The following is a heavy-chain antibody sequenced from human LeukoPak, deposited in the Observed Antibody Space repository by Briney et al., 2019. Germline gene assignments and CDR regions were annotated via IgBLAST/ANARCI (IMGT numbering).Heavy chain of an antibody. D-gene: IGHD2-2*01. CDR3: ARDGLPVALDK. CDR2: VNPDMSEK. V-gene: IGHV3-7*01. CDR1: GFTFNRHW. Sequence: PGGSLRLSCAASGFTFNRHWMTWVRQAPGKGLEWIANVNPDMSEKNYVESVKGRFTTSRDKVKNSLYLQMNSLRGDDTAVYYCARDGLPVALDKWGQGTLVTVSS. J-gene: IGHJ4*02.